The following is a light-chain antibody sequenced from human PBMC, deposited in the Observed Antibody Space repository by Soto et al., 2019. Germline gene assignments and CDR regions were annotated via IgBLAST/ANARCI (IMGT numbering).Light chain of an antibody. Sequence: QSALTQPRSVSGSPGQSVTISRTGTASDVGGYSYVSWYQQHPGKVPKLIIYDVSKWPSGVPDRFSGSKSGNTASLTISGLQAEDEGDYYCCSYAGSYTFVFGTGTKVTVL. CDR1: ASDVGGYSY. V-gene: IGLV2-11*01. CDR3: CSYAGSYTFV. J-gene: IGLJ1*01. CDR2: DVS.